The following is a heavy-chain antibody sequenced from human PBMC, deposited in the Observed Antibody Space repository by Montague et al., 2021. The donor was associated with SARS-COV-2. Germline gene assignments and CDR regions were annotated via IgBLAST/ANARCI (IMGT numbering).Heavy chain of an antibody. D-gene: IGHD3-10*01. CDR3: ARGAYHDLYYSYHGMAV. CDR1: GDSVSSKSAA. V-gene: IGHV6-1*01. CDR2: TYYRSQWYE. Sequence: CAISGDSVSSKSAAWNWIRQSPSRGLEWLGRTYYRSQWYEDYAVFVKGRITIKPDTSKNQFSLHLESVSPDDTALYYCARGAYHDLYYSYHGMAVWGRGTTVSVSS. J-gene: IGHJ6*02.